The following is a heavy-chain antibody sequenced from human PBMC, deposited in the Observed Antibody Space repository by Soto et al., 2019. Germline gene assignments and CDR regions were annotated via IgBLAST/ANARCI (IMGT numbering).Heavy chain of an antibody. CDR1: GYTFTNYC. V-gene: IGHV5-51*01. CDR2: IYPEDYNT. CDR3: ARQYCTYDFCYTNVGLFDS. D-gene: IGHD2-8*01. Sequence: ESLKVSRKKSGYTFTNYCIACVRQMPGKGLEWMGIIYPEDYNTKYSPSLQGHVTISADKSISTAYLHWSRLKASDTATYYCARQYCTYDFCYTNVGLFDSWGQGTQATASS. J-gene: IGHJ5*01.